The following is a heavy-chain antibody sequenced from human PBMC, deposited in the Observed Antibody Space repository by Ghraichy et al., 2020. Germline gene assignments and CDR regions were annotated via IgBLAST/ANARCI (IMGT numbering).Heavy chain of an antibody. J-gene: IGHJ4*02. D-gene: IGHD6-19*01. CDR1: GFTFSSYS. Sequence: GGSLRLSFAASGFTFSSYSMNWVRQAPGKGLEWVSYISSSSSTIYYADSVKGRFTISRDNAKNSLYLQMNSLRAEDTAVYYCARIETKYYSSGWYLGEGDIDYWGQGTLVTVSS. CDR2: ISSSSSTI. V-gene: IGHV3-48*01. CDR3: ARIETKYYSSGWYLGEGDIDY.